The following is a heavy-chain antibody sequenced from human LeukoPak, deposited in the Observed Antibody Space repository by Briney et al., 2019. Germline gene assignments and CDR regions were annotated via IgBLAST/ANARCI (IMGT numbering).Heavy chain of an antibody. CDR2: IRHDGSNK. Sequence: SGGSLRLSCEASGFTFRSYGMHWVRQAPGKGLEWVAFIRHDGSNKYYADSVKGRFTISRDNSKSALFLHMGTVRADDTAFYYCAKDSPPTSEWLPDYWGQGTLVSISS. CDR3: AKDSPPTSEWLPDY. V-gene: IGHV3-30*02. CDR1: GFTFRSYG. J-gene: IGHJ4*02. D-gene: IGHD3-3*01.